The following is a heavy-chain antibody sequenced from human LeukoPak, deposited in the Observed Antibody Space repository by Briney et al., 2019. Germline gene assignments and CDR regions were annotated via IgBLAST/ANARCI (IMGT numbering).Heavy chain of an antibody. CDR3: AKSGRSQPPYYYYYGMDV. V-gene: IGHV3-23*01. D-gene: IGHD1-26*01. J-gene: IGHJ6*02. CDR2: IWGSGGST. CDR1: GFTFNSYA. Sequence: GSLRLSCAASGFTFNSYAMSWVRQAPGKGLEWVFAIWGSGGSTYYADSVKGRFTISRDNSKNTLYLQMNSLRAGDTAVYYCAKSGRSQPPYYYYYGMDVWGQGTTVTVSS.